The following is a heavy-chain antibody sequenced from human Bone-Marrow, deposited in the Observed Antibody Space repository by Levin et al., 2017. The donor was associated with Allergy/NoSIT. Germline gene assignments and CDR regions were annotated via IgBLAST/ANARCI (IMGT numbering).Heavy chain of an antibody. CDR2: MNPNSGNT. D-gene: IGHD2-2*01. Sequence: PAASVKVSCKASGYTFTSYDINWVRQATGQGLEWMGWMNPNSGNTGYAQKFQGRVTMTRNTSISTAYMELSSLRSEDTAVYYCASSRYCSSTSCYTPEGYYYYGMDVWGQGTTVTVSS. CDR3: ASSRYCSSTSCYTPEGYYYYGMDV. J-gene: IGHJ6*02. V-gene: IGHV1-8*01. CDR1: GYTFTSYD.